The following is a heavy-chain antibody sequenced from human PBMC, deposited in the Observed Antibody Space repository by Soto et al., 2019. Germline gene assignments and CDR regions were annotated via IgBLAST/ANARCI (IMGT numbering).Heavy chain of an antibody. CDR1: GFTFSIYN. CDR2: IRSSGGNI. D-gene: IGHD5-18*01. J-gene: IGHJ4*02. Sequence: GSLRLSCAGSGFTFSIYNMNWVRQAPGKGLEWISSIRSSGGNIYYADSVKGRFTISRDNAKNSLYLQMNSLRAEDTAVYYCARDAQTCGNSYGHTFDSWGQGTLVTVSS. CDR3: ARDAQTCGNSYGHTFDS. V-gene: IGHV3-21*01.